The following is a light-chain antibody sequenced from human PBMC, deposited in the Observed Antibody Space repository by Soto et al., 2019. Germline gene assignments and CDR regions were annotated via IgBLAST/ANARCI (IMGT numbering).Light chain of an antibody. CDR1: QSLNSL. J-gene: IGKJ1*01. V-gene: IGKV1-5*01. CDR3: QQYNSYSSWT. Sequence: DIQMTQSPSTLSASVGDRVTITCRASQSLNSLLAWYQQKPGRAPKLLIYDASTLESGVPSRFSGSGSGTEFTLTISSLQTDDFATYYCQQYNSYSSWTFGQGNKVEI. CDR2: DAS.